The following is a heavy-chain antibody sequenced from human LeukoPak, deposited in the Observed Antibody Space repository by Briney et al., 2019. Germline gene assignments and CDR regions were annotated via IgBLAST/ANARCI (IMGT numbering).Heavy chain of an antibody. J-gene: IGHJ3*02. Sequence: SQTLSLTCTVSGGSISSGDYYWSWIRQPPGKGLEWIGYIYYSGSTYYNPSLKSRVTISVDTSKNQFSLKLSSVTAADTAVYYCARGAYYYDSSGYYYVPNDAFDIWGQGTMVTVSS. CDR1: GGSISSGDYY. CDR2: IYYSGST. D-gene: IGHD3-22*01. CDR3: ARGAYYYDSSGYYYVPNDAFDI. V-gene: IGHV4-30-4*01.